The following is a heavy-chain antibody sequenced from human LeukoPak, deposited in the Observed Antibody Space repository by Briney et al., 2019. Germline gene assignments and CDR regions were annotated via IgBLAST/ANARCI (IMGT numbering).Heavy chain of an antibody. CDR1: GCCISSGYY. D-gene: IGHD3-3*01. CDR2: IYDRGSN. V-gene: IGHV4-38-2*01. CDR3: ARLGDFWSGYYISY. Sequence: PSETLSLTCAGSGCCISSGYYWGWIWQPPGKGLEWSGGIYDRGSNYDNPALKGRGALSVDTGKNPFSLKVGPVAAADRAAYYCARLGDFWSGYYISYWGQGTLVTASS. J-gene: IGHJ4*02.